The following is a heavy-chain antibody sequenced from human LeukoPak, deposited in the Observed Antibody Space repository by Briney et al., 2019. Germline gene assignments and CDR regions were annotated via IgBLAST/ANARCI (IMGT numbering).Heavy chain of an antibody. V-gene: IGHV3-23*01. CDR3: ARDEVICSGGSCSVGFDY. D-gene: IGHD2-15*01. J-gene: IGHJ4*02. CDR2: ISGSGGST. Sequence: GGSLRLSCAASGFTFSSYAMSWVRQAPGKGLEWVSAISGSGGSTYYADSVKGRFTISRDNAKNSLYLQMNSLRAEDTAVYYCARDEVICSGGSCSVGFDYWGQGTLVTVSS. CDR1: GFTFSSYA.